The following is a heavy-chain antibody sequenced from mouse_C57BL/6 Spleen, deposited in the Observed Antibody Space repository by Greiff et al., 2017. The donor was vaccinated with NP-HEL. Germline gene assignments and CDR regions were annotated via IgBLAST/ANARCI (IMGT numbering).Heavy chain of an antibody. CDR3: ASGGNYYYFDY. CDR1: GYSITSGYY. J-gene: IGHJ2*01. Sequence: EVQLQESGPGLVKPSQSLSLTCSVTGYSITSGYYWNWIRQFPGNKLEWMGYISYDGSNNYNPSLKNRISITRDTSKNQFFLKLNSVTTEDTATYYCASGGNYYYFDYWGQGTTLTVSS. D-gene: IGHD2-1*01. CDR2: ISYDGSN. V-gene: IGHV3-6*01.